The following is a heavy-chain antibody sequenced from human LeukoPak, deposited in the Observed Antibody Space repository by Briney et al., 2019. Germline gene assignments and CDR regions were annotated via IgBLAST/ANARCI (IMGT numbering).Heavy chain of an antibody. CDR2: IYYSGST. V-gene: IGHV4-59*11. D-gene: IGHD6-6*01. Sequence: SETLSLTCTVSGGSISSHYWSWIRQPPGKGLEWIGYIYYSGSTNYNPSPKNRVTISVDTSKNHFSLKLSSVTAADTAVYYCASQEYSSSFPHYYYYYMDVWGKGTTVTVSS. J-gene: IGHJ6*03. CDR1: GGSISSHY. CDR3: ASQEYSSSFPHYYYYYMDV.